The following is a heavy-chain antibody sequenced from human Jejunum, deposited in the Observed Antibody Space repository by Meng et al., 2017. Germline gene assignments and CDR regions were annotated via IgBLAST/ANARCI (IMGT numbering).Heavy chain of an antibody. CDR3: AKENAPLDY. Sequence: QVQLVESGGGVVQPGRSLRLSCAASGFIFSNYGMHWVRQAPGKGLDWVTSISNDGSNKNYADSVEGRFTISRDNSKNTLYLQMNNLRPEDRAVYYCAKENAPLDYWGQGTLVTVSS. J-gene: IGHJ4*02. V-gene: IGHV3-30*18. CDR1: GFIFSNYG. CDR2: ISNDGSNK. D-gene: IGHD1-1*01.